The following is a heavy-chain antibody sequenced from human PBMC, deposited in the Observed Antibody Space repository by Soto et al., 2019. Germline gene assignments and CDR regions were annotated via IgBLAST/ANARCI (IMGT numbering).Heavy chain of an antibody. CDR3: ARVGYCSSTPCWPIGYFEY. V-gene: IGHV4-59*01. J-gene: IGHJ4*02. D-gene: IGHD2-2*01. CDR1: GDSISSFY. CDR2: FFSSGST. Sequence: QVQLQESGPGLVKPSETLSLTCTVSGDSISSFYWTWIRPPPGKGLEWDGYFFSSGSTNYNPSLKSRVTISVDTSDNQFSLKLTSVTAADTAVYYCARVGYCSSTPCWPIGYFEYWGQGTLVTVSS.